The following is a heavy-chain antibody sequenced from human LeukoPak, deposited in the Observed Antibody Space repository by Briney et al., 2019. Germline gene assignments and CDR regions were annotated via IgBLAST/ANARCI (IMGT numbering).Heavy chain of an antibody. CDR3: ARELAAADPSSFDY. CDR1: GYTFTSYG. Sequence: VASAKVSCKASGYTFTSYGISWVRQAPGQGLEWMGWISAYNGNTNYAQKLQGRVTMTTDTSTSTAYMELRSLRSDDTAVYYCARELAAADPSSFDYWGQGTLVTVSS. D-gene: IGHD6-13*01. V-gene: IGHV1-18*01. J-gene: IGHJ4*02. CDR2: ISAYNGNT.